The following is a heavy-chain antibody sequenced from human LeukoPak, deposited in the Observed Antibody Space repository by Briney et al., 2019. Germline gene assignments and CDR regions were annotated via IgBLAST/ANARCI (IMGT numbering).Heavy chain of an antibody. D-gene: IGHD2-2*01. V-gene: IGHV1-24*01. CDR3: ALLHCSSTSCHQTHDY. J-gene: IGHJ4*02. CDR2: FDHEDGET. CDR1: AYTLTELC. Sequence: GASVKVSCKFSAYTLTELCMHWVRHPPGKGLKLMGGFDHEDGETIYAQEYQGNVTMTEDTSTNTAYMELSSLTSEDTAVYYCALLHCSSTSCHQTHDYWGQGTLVTVSS.